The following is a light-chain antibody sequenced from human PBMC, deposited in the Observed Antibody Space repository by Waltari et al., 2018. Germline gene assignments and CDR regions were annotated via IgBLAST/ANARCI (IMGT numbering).Light chain of an antibody. CDR2: RAS. V-gene: IGKV3-15*01. J-gene: IGKJ1*01. CDR3: QQYNIWPWT. Sequence: ELVMTQSPATLSVSPGERASLSCRASQSASTSLAWYQQTPGQAPRPLIYRASTRAAGNPDRFSGSGSGTEFTLTISSLQSEDSAIYYCQQYNIWPWTFGQGTKVDIK. CDR1: QSASTS.